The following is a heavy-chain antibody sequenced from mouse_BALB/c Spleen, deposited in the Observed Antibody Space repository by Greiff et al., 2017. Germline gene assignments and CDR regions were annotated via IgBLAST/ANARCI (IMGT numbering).Heavy chain of an antibody. CDR2: INPGSGGT. D-gene: IGHD1-1*02. Sequence: VQLQQSGAELVRPGTSVKVSCKASGYAFTNYLIEWVKQRPGQGLEWIGVINPGSGGTNYNEKFKGKATLTADKSSSTAYMQLSSLTSDDSAVYVCARSVAHYYAMDYWGQGTSVTVSS. CDR3: ARSVAHYYAMDY. J-gene: IGHJ4*01. CDR1: GYAFTNYL. V-gene: IGHV1-54*01.